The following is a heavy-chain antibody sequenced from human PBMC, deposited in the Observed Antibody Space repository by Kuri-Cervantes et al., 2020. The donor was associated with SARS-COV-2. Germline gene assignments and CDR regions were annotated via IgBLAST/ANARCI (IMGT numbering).Heavy chain of an antibody. CDR2: IYAIGST. Sequence: GSLRLSCTVSGDSISGYYWSWNRQPAGKGLEWIGRIYAIGSTNYNPSLKSRVTMSIDTSKSQFSLILTSVTAADTAVYYCARDPNANHNNWFDPWGQGTLVTVSS. CDR1: GDSISGYY. J-gene: IGHJ5*02. V-gene: IGHV4-4*07. D-gene: IGHD4/OR15-4a*01. CDR3: ARDPNANHNNWFDP.